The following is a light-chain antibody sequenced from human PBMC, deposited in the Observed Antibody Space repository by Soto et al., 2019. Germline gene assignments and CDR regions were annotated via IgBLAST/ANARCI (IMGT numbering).Light chain of an antibody. Sequence: IVLAQSPDTLSLSPGERATRCCRASQSVSSNYLAWYQQKLGQAPRLLIYDASRRATGIPDRFSGSGSGTDFTLTISRLEPEDFVVYYCQQYGRSPTFGQGTKVDIK. CDR2: DAS. J-gene: IGKJ1*01. CDR3: QQYGRSPT. CDR1: QSVSSNY. V-gene: IGKV3-20*01.